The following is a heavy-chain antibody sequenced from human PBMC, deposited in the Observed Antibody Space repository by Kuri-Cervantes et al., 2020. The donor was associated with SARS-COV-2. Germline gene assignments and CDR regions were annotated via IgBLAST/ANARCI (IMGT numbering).Heavy chain of an antibody. CDR2: VHHSGST. CDR3: ARLIDYYDNRGCIPGHMDV. Sequence: SETLSLTCSVSGDSISTGYYWNWIRQSPEKGLEWIGSVHHSGSTYYNPSLKSRVTISVDTSKSHFSLKLSSVTAADTAVYHCARLIDYYDNRGCIPGHMDVWGKGTTVTVSS. V-gene: IGHV4-38-2*02. CDR1: GDSISTGYY. D-gene: IGHD3-22*01. J-gene: IGHJ6*03.